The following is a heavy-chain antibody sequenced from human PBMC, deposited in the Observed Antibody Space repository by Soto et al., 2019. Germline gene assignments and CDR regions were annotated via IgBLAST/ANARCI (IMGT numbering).Heavy chain of an antibody. CDR1: GGSFSGYY. D-gene: IGHD6-6*01. CDR2: IYYSGST. Sequence: SETLSLTCAVYGGSFSGYYWSWIRQPPGKGLEWIGYIYYSGSTNYNPSLKSRVTISVDTSKNQFSLKLSSVTAADTAVYYCARGDTYSSSSLADHDAFDIWGQGTMVTVSS. V-gene: IGHV4-59*01. J-gene: IGHJ3*02. CDR3: ARGDTYSSSSLADHDAFDI.